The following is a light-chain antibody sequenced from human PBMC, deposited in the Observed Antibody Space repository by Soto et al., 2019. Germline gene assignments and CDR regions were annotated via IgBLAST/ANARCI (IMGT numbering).Light chain of an antibody. J-gene: IGLJ1*01. V-gene: IGLV2-14*01. CDR2: DVS. Sequence: QSVLTQPASVSGSPGQSITISCTGTSSDVGSYNYVSWYQQHPGKAPKLLIYDVSNRPSGVSNRFSGSKSGNTASLTFFGLQAEDEADYSCSSYTSSSTLAFGTGTKVTVL. CDR3: SSYTSSSTLA. CDR1: SSDVGSYNY.